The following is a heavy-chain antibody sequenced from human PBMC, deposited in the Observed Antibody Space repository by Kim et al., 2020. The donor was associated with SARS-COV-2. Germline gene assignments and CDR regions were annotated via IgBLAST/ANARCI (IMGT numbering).Heavy chain of an antibody. CDR2: IYPGDSDT. D-gene: IGHD3-22*01. V-gene: IGHV5-51*01. J-gene: IGHJ4*02. CDR1: GYSFTSYW. CDR3: ARGYNYYDSSGYYYYFDY. Sequence: GESLKISCKGSGYSFTSYWIGWVRQMPGKGLEWMGIIYPGDSDTRYSPSFQGQVTISADKSISTAYLQWSSLKASDTAMYYCARGYNYYDSSGYYYYFDYWGQGTLVTVSS.